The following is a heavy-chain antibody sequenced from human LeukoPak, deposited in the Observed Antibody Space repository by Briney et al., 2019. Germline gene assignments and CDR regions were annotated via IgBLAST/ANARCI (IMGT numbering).Heavy chain of an antibody. V-gene: IGHV3-7*03. CDR3: AKEAALAAAGTDAFDI. CDR1: GFTFGSYC. Sequence: GGSLRLSCEASGFTFGSYCMSWVRQAPGKGPEWVANIKQDGSDKYYADSVKGRFTISRDNAKNSLYLQMNSLRAEGTALYYCAKEAALAAAGTDAFDIWGQGTMVTVSS. J-gene: IGHJ3*02. CDR2: IKQDGSDK. D-gene: IGHD6-13*01.